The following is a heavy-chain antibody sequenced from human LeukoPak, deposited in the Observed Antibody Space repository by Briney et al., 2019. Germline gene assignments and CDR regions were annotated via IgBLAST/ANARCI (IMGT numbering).Heavy chain of an antibody. V-gene: IGHV4-34*01. Sequence: SETLSLTCAVYGGSLRVYYWSWIPQPPGEGLEWIGQINHSGSTNYNPSLKSRVTISVDTSKNQFSLKLSSVTAADTAVYYCARGVGSSSRYYYYGMDVWGQGTTVTVSS. D-gene: IGHD6-13*01. CDR3: ARGVGSSSRYYYYGMDV. CDR1: GGSLRVYY. J-gene: IGHJ6*02. CDR2: INHSGST.